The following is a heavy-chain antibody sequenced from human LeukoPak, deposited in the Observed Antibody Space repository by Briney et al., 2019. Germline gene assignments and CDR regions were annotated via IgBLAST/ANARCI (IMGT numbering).Heavy chain of an antibody. CDR3: ARTTTFWSGYPDAFDI. Sequence: PSETLSLTSTVSGGSISSYYWSWIRQPPGKGLEWIGYIYYSGSTNYNPSLKSRVTISVDTSKNQFSLKLSSVTAADTAVYYCARTTTFWSGYPDAFDIWGQGTMVTVSS. CDR2: IYYSGST. D-gene: IGHD3-3*01. J-gene: IGHJ3*02. CDR1: GGSISSYY. V-gene: IGHV4-59*01.